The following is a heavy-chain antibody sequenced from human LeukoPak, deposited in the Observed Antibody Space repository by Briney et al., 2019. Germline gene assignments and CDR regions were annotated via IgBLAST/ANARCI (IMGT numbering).Heavy chain of an antibody. CDR2: ISTSTGDT. J-gene: IGHJ3*02. CDR3: ARRDFDI. Sequence: ASVKVSCKTSGYSFILYGISWVRQAPGQGPEWMGWISTSTGDTKYTQKFQGRVTLTTDTSTSTAYMELRSLRSDDTAVYYCARRDFDIWGQGTMVTVSS. D-gene: IGHD1-14*01. CDR1: GYSFILYG. V-gene: IGHV1-18*01.